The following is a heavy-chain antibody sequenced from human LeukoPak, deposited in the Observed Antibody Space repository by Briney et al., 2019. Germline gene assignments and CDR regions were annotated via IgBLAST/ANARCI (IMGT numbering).Heavy chain of an antibody. CDR2: IIPILGIA. CDR1: RGTFSSYA. CDR3: ARGPTSGVAFDY. J-gene: IGHJ4*02. Sequence: ASVKVSCKASRGTFSSYAISWVRRAPGQGLEWMGRIIPILGIANYAQKFQGSVTITADKSTSTAYMELSSLRSEDTAVYYCARGPTSGVAFDYWGQGTLVTVSS. V-gene: IGHV1-69*04. D-gene: IGHD1-26*01.